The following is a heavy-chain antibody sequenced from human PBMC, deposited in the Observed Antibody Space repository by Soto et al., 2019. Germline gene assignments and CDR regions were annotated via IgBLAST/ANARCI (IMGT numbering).Heavy chain of an antibody. CDR2: IWYDGSNK. V-gene: IGHV3-33*01. Sequence: GGSLRLSCAASGFTFSSYGMHWVRQAPGKGLEWVAVIWYDGSNKYYADSVKGRFTISRDNSKNTLYLQMNSLRAEDTAVYYCARDYGGKRSAFDIWGQGTMVTVSS. CDR3: ARDYGGKRSAFDI. J-gene: IGHJ3*02. CDR1: GFTFSSYG. D-gene: IGHD4-17*01.